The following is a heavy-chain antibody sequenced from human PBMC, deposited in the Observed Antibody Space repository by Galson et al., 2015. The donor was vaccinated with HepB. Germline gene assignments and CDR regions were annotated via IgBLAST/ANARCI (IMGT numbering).Heavy chain of an antibody. Sequence: SLRLSCAASGFTFTSYTMHWVRQAPGKGLEWVAVVSFDGFNKYYTDSVKGRFTISRDNSNNTLHLQLDSLRTEDTAVYYCVRVSWGKYYDTNGRLYWGRGTLVTVSS. V-gene: IGHV3-30-3*01. D-gene: IGHD2-8*01. CDR1: GFTFTSYT. CDR3: VRVSWGKYYDTNGRLY. J-gene: IGHJ4*02. CDR2: VSFDGFNK.